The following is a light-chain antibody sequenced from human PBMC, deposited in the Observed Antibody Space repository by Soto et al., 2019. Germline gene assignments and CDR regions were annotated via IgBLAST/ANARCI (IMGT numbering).Light chain of an antibody. J-gene: IGKJ5*01. Sequence: EIVLTQSPATLSLSPGERATLSCRASQSVGSFLAWYQQTPGQAPRLLIYDASNKATGIPARFSGSGSGTDFTLVISSLEPEAFAVYYCQQRSNWPITFGQGTRLESK. CDR3: QQRSNWPIT. V-gene: IGKV3-11*01. CDR2: DAS. CDR1: QSVGSF.